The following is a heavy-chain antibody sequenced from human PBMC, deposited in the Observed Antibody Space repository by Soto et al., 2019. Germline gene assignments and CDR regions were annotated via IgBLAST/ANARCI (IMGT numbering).Heavy chain of an antibody. CDR2: VYYSGTT. V-gene: IGHV4-59*08. Sequence: SETLSLTCTVSGGSISSYYWSWIRQPPGKGLEWIGYVYYSGTTKYNPSLKSRVIISVDTSKNQFSLKLTSVTAADTALYYCERHQYLGELTAFDYWGQGTLVTVSS. D-gene: IGHD3-10*01. J-gene: IGHJ4*02. CDR3: ERHQYLGELTAFDY. CDR1: GGSISSYY.